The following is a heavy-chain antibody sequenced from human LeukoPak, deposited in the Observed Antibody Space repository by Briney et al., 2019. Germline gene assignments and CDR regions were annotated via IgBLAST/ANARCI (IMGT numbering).Heavy chain of an antibody. V-gene: IGHV3-74*01. J-gene: IGHJ3*01. CDR1: GFTFSRHW. Sequence: GGSLRLSCAASGFTFSRHWAYWVRQAPGKGLVWVSRINGDGSITTYADSVKGRFTISRDNAKNTVFLQMNSLRAEDTAVYYCARVGLSWGGFDVWGQGTMVTVSS. D-gene: IGHD7-27*01. CDR2: INGDGSIT. CDR3: ARVGLSWGGFDV.